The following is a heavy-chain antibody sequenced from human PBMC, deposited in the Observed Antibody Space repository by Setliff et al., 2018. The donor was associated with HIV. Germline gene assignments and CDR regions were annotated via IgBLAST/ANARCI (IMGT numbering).Heavy chain of an antibody. V-gene: IGHV3-11*04. CDR2: ISSSSSTI. D-gene: IGHD2-2*01. CDR3: ARSRPTNYFDY. J-gene: IGHJ4*02. Sequence: PGGSLRLSCAASGFTFSNAWMSWVRQAPGKGLEWVSYISSSSSTIHHSDSVKGRFTISRDNAKNSLYLQMNSLRAEDTAMYYCARSRPTNYFDYWGQGTLVTVSS. CDR1: GFTFSNAW.